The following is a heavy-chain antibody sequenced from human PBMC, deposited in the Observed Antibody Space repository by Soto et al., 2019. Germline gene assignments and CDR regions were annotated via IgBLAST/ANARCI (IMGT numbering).Heavy chain of an antibody. Sequence: QVQLMQSGAEVKKPGASVKVSCKASGDTFTDYYIHWVRQAPGQGLEWMGTVNPSGGHTTYAQHFLGRVTMTRDKSTSTLYMGRTSLTSDDTAIYYCARGGHVVVVTAALDYWGQGTLVIVSS. J-gene: IGHJ4*02. CDR2: VNPSGGHT. D-gene: IGHD2-21*02. CDR3: ARGGHVVVVTAALDY. V-gene: IGHV1-46*01. CDR1: GDTFTDYY.